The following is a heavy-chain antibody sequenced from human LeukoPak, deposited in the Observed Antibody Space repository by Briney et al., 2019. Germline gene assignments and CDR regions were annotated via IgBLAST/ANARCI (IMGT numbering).Heavy chain of an antibody. CDR2: ISTYNGNT. D-gene: IGHD5-12*01. J-gene: IGHJ4*02. CDR1: GYTFTSYG. V-gene: IGHV1-18*01. Sequence: ASVKVSCKASGYTFTSYGITWVRQAPGQGLEWMGWISTYNGNTNYAQNLQGRVTMTADTSTSTAYMELRTLISDDTAAYYCARGRGSTSRYWGQGTLVTVSS. CDR3: ARGRGSTSRY.